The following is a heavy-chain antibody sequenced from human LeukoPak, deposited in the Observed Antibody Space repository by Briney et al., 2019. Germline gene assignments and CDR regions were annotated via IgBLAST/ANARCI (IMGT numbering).Heavy chain of an antibody. Sequence: SETLSLTCAVYDGSFSGYDWSWIRQPPGKGLEWIGEINHGGSTNYNPSLKSRVTISVDTSKNQFSLKLSSVTAADTAVYYCARQRGNYGAFDIWGQGTMVTVSS. CDR2: INHGGST. J-gene: IGHJ3*02. V-gene: IGHV4-34*01. CDR3: ARQRGNYGAFDI. CDR1: DGSFSGYD. D-gene: IGHD4-11*01.